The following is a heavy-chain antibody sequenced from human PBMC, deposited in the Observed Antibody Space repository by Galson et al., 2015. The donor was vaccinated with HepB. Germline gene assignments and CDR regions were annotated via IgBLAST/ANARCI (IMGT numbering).Heavy chain of an antibody. D-gene: IGHD2-2*01. J-gene: IGHJ3*02. CDR2: IKAGNGNT. CDR1: GFTFTSYA. CDR3: ARGGRTVVVPAAPFYI. V-gene: IGHV1-3*01. Sequence: SLRVSCTASGFTFTSYAMHWVRQAPGQRLEWMGWIKAGNGNTKYSQKFQGRVTITRDTSASTAYMELSSLRSEDTAVYYCARGGRTVVVPAAPFYIWGQGTMVTVSS.